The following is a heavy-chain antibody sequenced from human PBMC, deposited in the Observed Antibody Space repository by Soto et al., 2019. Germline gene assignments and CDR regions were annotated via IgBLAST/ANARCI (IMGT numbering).Heavy chain of an antibody. CDR3: AKDEVYYDFWSGYSP. V-gene: IGHV3-23*01. CDR1: GFTFSSYA. J-gene: IGHJ5*02. CDR2: IGGSGGST. Sequence: GGSLRLSCAASGFTFSSYAMSWVRQAPGKGLEWVSAIGGSGGSTYYADSVKGRFTSSRDNCKNTLHMQMNSLRAEDTSAYYCAKDEVYYDFWSGYSPWGQGPLVTVSS. D-gene: IGHD3-3*01.